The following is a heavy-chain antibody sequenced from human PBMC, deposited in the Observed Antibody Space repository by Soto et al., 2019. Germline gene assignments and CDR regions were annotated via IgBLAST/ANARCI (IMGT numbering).Heavy chain of an antibody. V-gene: IGHV3-74*01. D-gene: IGHD5-12*01. J-gene: IGHJ4*02. CDR1: GFTFTNYW. Sequence: EVQLVESGGGIVQPGGSLRLSCAASGFTFTNYWMHWVRQAPRKGLVWVSRIKTDGSSTNYVDSVRGRFTIARDNAKNTVYLHMDSLGVEDTAMYYCAPVPNGAYDWHWGQGTRVTVSS. CDR3: APVPNGAYDWH. CDR2: IKTDGSST.